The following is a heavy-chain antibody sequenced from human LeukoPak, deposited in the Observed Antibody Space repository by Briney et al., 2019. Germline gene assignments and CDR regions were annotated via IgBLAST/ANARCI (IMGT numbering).Heavy chain of an antibody. CDR2: IIRMFGTA. D-gene: IGHD5-18*01. CDR3: ARDNLEYSYGQYAAFDI. CDR1: GGTFTSNG. Sequence: SVKVSCKASGGTFTSNGISWVRQAPGQGLEWMGGIIRMFGTANYAQKFQGRITITADESTSIVYMELNSLRSEDTAVYYCARDNLEYSYGQYAAFDIWGQGTMVTVSS. V-gene: IGHV1-69*13. J-gene: IGHJ3*02.